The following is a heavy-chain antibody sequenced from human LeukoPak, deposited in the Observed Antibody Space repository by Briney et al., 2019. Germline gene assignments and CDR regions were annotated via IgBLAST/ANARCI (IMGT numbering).Heavy chain of an antibody. CDR1: GFTFSSYG. CDR3: AKVSPPIVVVPAAMDV. Sequence: GRSLRLSCAASGFTFSSYGMHWVRQAPGKGLEWVAVIWYDGSNKYYADSAKGRFTISRDNSKNTLYLQMNSLRAEDTAVYYCAKVSPPIVVVPAAMDVWGQGTTVTVSS. D-gene: IGHD2-2*01. J-gene: IGHJ6*02. V-gene: IGHV3-33*06. CDR2: IWYDGSNK.